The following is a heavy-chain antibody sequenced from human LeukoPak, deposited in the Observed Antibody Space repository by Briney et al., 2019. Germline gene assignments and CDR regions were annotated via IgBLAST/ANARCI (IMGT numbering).Heavy chain of an antibody. CDR1: GFTFSSYI. D-gene: IGHD1-26*01. CDR3: ARGSFGAGVGATMDDACDI. CDR2: ISYDGTDK. J-gene: IGHJ3*02. Sequence: TGGSLRLSCAASGFTFSSYIIHWVRQAPGKGLEWVAVISYDGTDKYYADSVKGRFTISRDNSKNTLYVQMNSLRAEDTAVYYCARGSFGAGVGATMDDACDIWGQGTMVTVSS. V-gene: IGHV3-30*04.